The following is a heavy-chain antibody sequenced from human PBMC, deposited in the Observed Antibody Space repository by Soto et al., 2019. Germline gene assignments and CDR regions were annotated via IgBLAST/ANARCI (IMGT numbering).Heavy chain of an antibody. CDR1: GYTFTSYD. D-gene: IGHD3-3*01. CDR3: ARGASYESNWFDP. CDR2: MNPNSGNT. Sequence: QVQLVQSGAEVKKPGASVKVSCKASGYTFTSYDINWVRQATGQGLEWMGWMNPNSGNTGYAQKFQGRVSMPRRSSISTAYMELSSLSSEDTAVYYCARGASYESNWFDPWGQGTLVTVSS. V-gene: IGHV1-8*01. J-gene: IGHJ5*02.